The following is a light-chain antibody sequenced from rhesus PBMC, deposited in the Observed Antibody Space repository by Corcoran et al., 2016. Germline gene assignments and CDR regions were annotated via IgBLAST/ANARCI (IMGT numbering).Light chain of an antibody. CDR3: QQYSNWPLT. CDR2: GAS. J-gene: IGKJ4*01. CDR1: QSGSSS. Sequence: EIVMTQSPATLSLSPGERATLSCRARQSGSSSLAWYQQKPGQAPRLLIYGASSRATGIPDRFSGSGSGTEFTLTISSLEPEDFAVYYCQQYSNWPLTFGGGTKVEIK. V-gene: IGKV3-42*03.